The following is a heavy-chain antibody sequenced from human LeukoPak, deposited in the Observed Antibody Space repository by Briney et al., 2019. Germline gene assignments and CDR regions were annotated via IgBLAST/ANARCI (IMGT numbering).Heavy chain of an antibody. CDR1: GASITIGAESYH. Sequence: SETLSLTCTVSGASITIGAESYHWGWIRQPPGKGLEWIGTIYYTGISYYNPSLESRVTSSLDTSKNQFSLKLSSVTAADTAVYYCARLVWEQQLAAYYYYYMDVWGKGTTVTISS. V-gene: IGHV4-39*01. CDR2: IYYTGIS. J-gene: IGHJ6*03. CDR3: ARLVWEQQLAAYYYYYMDV. D-gene: IGHD6-13*01.